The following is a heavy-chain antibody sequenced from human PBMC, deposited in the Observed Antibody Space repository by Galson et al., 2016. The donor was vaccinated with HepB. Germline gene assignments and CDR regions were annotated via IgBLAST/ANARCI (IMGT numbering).Heavy chain of an antibody. CDR1: GFTFSDYA. V-gene: IGHV3-64*05. D-gene: IGHD6-19*01. CDR2: INDYGDTK. J-gene: IGHJ3*02. Sequence: SLRLSCAASGFTFSDYAMHWVRQAPGKGLEYASGINDYGDTKHYGDAVKGRFTISRDDSKNTVYVQMNSLRTEDTALYYCVKDRAGFYAFDIWGQGTMVTVSS. CDR3: VKDRAGFYAFDI.